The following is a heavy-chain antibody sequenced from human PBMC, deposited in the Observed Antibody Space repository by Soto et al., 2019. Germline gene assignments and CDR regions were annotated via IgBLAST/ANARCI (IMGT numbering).Heavy chain of an antibody. Sequence: EVQLLESGGDLIQPGGSLRLSCAASGFTFSSYAMSWVRQAPGKGLGWVSAISSSGGSTFYADSVKGRFTISRDNSRNTLYLQMNSLRAEDTDIYYCANYQPMTQPRPYFDYWGQGTLVTVSS. V-gene: IGHV3-23*01. CDR3: ANYQPMTQPRPYFDY. CDR1: GFTFSSYA. CDR2: ISSSGGST. D-gene: IGHD3-22*01. J-gene: IGHJ4*02.